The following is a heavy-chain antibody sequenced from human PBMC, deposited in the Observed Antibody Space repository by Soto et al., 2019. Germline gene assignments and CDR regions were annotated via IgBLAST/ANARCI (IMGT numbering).Heavy chain of an antibody. J-gene: IGHJ4*02. CDR3: AKVLKRYSYAYEGFDY. CDR1: GFTFDDYA. V-gene: IGHV3-9*01. CDR2: ISWNSGSI. D-gene: IGHD5-18*01. Sequence: EVQLVESGGGLVQPGRSLRLSCAASGFTFDDYAMHWVRQAPGKGLEWVSGISWNSGSIGYADSVKGRFTISRDNAKNSLYLQMNSLRAEDTALYYCAKVLKRYSYAYEGFDYWGQGTLVTVSS.